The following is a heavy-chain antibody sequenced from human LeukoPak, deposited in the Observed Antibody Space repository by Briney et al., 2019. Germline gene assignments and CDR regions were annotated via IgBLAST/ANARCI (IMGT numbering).Heavy chain of an antibody. Sequence: SETLSLTCAVYGGSFSGYYWSWIRQPPGKGLEWIGEINHSGSTKYNPSLKSRVTISIDTSKSQFSLKLNSVTAADTAVYYCARVRGFWSGYYYYYYGMDVWGQGTTVTVSS. CDR2: INHSGST. CDR3: ARVRGFWSGYYYYYYGMDV. D-gene: IGHD3-3*01. CDR1: GGSFSGYY. V-gene: IGHV4-34*01. J-gene: IGHJ6*02.